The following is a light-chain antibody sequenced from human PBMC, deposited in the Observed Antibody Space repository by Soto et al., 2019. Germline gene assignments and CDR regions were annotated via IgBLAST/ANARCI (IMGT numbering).Light chain of an antibody. CDR2: DTS. V-gene: IGKV3-11*01. CDR1: QSVDTY. Sequence: LTQSPAILSLSPGERATLSCTASQSVDTYIAWYQQRPGQPPRLLIHDTSPRASGVPARFRGSGSGTDFPLTITSLEHEVGAVYFCQQRRNCVSFGPGTRL. J-gene: IGKJ3*01. CDR3: QQRRNCVS.